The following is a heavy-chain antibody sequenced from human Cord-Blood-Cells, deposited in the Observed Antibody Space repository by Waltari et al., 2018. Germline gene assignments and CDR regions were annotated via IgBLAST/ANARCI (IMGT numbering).Heavy chain of an antibody. CDR3: ARGGAAAGKGYYFDY. CDR1: GGSFSGYY. CDR2: INHSGST. D-gene: IGHD6-13*01. V-gene: IGHV4-34*01. Sequence: QVQLQQWGAGLLTPSETLSLTCAVYGGSFSGYYCSWIRQPPGKGLEWIGEINHSGSTNYNPSLKSRVTISVDTSKNQFSLKLSSVTAADTAVYYCARGGAAAGKGYYFDYWGQGTLVTVSS. J-gene: IGHJ4*02.